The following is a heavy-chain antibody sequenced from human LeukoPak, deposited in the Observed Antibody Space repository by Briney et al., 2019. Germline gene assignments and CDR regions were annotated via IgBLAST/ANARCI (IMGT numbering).Heavy chain of an antibody. V-gene: IGHV4-39*01. D-gene: IGHD6-6*01. CDR3: ASHSSEVSPFRS. J-gene: IGHJ5*02. CDR1: GGSISNSSYY. Sequence: PSETLSLTCTVSGGSISNSSYYWGWIRQPPGKGLEWIGSIYYTGITYYNPSLKSRLTISVDTSKNQFSLKLASVTAADTAMYFCASHSSEVSPFRSWGRGPLVTVSP. CDR2: IYYTGIT.